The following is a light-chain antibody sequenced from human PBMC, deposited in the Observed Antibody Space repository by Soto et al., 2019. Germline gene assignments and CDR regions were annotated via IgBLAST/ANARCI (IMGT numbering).Light chain of an antibody. Sequence: DIQMTQSPSTLSASVGDRVTITCRASQSISSWLAWYQQKPGKAPNLLIYKASSLESGVPSRFSGSGSGTEFTLTIISLQPDDFATYYCQQYNTSPYTFGPGTEVDIK. J-gene: IGKJ3*01. V-gene: IGKV1-5*03. CDR3: QQYNTSPYT. CDR1: QSISSW. CDR2: KAS.